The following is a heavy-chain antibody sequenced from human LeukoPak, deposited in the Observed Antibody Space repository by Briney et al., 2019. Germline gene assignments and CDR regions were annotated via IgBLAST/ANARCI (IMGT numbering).Heavy chain of an antibody. CDR1: GFTFDDYG. CDR3: ARDKAFYGSGSYYPDAFDI. J-gene: IGHJ3*02. V-gene: IGHV3-21*01. Sequence: GGSLRLSCAASGFTFDDYGMSWVRQAPGKGLEWVSSISSSSSYIYYADSVKGRFTISRDNAKNSLYLQMNSLRAEDTAVYYCARDKAFYGSGSYYPDAFDIWGQGTMVTVSS. D-gene: IGHD3-10*01. CDR2: ISSSSSYI.